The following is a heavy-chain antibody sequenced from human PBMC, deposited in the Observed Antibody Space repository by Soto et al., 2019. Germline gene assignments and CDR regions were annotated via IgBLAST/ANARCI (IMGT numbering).Heavy chain of an antibody. CDR1: GFTFSSYG. J-gene: IGHJ5*02. Sequence: PGGSLRLSCAASGFTFSSYGMHWVRQAPGKGLEWVAVIWYDGSNKYYADSVKGRFTISRDNSKNTLYLQMNSLRAEDTAVYYCAKVRPVAAPLGWFDPLGQGTLVTVSS. V-gene: IGHV3-33*06. CDR3: AKVRPVAAPLGWFDP. CDR2: IWYDGSNK. D-gene: IGHD6-19*01.